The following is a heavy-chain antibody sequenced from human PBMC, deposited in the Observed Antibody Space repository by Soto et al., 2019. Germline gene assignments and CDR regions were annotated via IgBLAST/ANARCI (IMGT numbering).Heavy chain of an antibody. V-gene: IGHV4-34*01. D-gene: IGHD2-2*01. CDR1: GGSFSGYY. CDR2: INHSGST. J-gene: IGHJ6*02. Sequence: QVQLQQWGAGLLKPSETLSLTCAVYGGSFSGYYWSWIRQPPGKGLEWIGEINHSGSTNYNPSLTSRVTISVDTSKTQFSLKLSSVTAADTAVYYCARGIPAAMREWVYYYYYGMDVWGQGTTVTVSS. CDR3: ARGIPAAMREWVYYYYYGMDV.